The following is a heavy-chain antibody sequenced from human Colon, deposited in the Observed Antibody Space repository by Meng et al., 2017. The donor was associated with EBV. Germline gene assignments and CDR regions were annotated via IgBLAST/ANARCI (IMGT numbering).Heavy chain of an antibody. J-gene: IGHJ2*01. D-gene: IGHD1-1*01. Sequence: QVELQESGPGPVKPSEPLSLTCAVSGGSISSSNWWGWVRQSPEKGLEWIGEIFHSGLTNYNPSLQSRVTISVDKSKNQFSLEVTSVTAADTAIYYCMRDLLVLEKNEVWGRGTLVTVSS. CDR3: MRDLLVLEKNEV. CDR1: GGSISSSNW. CDR2: IFHSGLT. V-gene: IGHV4-4*02.